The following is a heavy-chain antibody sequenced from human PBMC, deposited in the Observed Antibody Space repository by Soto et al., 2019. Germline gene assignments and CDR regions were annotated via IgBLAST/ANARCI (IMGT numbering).Heavy chain of an antibody. V-gene: IGHV4-34*01. J-gene: IGHJ3*02. CDR1: GDSFSGYF. CDR3: ARDHDSSGYEPGDPPHDAFDI. CDR2: ISQVGRA. D-gene: IGHD3-22*01. Sequence: LSLTCDVSGDSFSGYFCNWLRQPPGKGLEWIGEISQVGRARYNPSLESRVTISVDKSKNQFSLKLSSVTAADTAVYYCARDHDSSGYEPGDPPHDAFDIWGQGTMVTVSS.